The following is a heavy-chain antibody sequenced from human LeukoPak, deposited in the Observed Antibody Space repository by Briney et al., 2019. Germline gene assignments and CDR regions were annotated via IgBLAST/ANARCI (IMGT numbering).Heavy chain of an antibody. V-gene: IGHV4-59*01. CDR2: IYYSGST. Sequence: ASETLSLTCTVSGASISSYYWSWIRQPPGKGLEWIGYIYYSGSTNYNPSLKSRVTISVDTSKNQFSLRLSSVSAANTGVYYCARHRYYYDSSGYYYQPWGQGTLVTVSS. J-gene: IGHJ5*02. CDR1: GASISSYY. D-gene: IGHD3-22*01. CDR3: ARHRYYYDSSGYYYQP.